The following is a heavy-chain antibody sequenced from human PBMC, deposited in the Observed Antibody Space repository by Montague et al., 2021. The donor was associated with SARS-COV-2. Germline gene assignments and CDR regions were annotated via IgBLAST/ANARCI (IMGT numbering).Heavy chain of an antibody. Sequence: SETLSLTCAVHGTSFSGYSWNWIRQPPGKGLEWIGEINHGGSTKYSPSLKSRLTISADTSKNQYSLKLTSVAAADTAVYYCARLRDGVVPSPILGVGPYYSYYYMDVWGQGTTVAVSS. CDR1: GTSFSGYS. D-gene: IGHD3-10*01. CDR3: ARLRDGVVPSPILGVGPYYSYYYMDV. J-gene: IGHJ6*03. V-gene: IGHV4-34*01. CDR2: INHGGST.